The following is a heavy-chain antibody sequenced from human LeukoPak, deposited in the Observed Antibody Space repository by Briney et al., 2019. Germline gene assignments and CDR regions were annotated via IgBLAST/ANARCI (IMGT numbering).Heavy chain of an antibody. CDR2: INPNSGGT. J-gene: IGHJ4*02. CDR1: GYTFTGYY. CDR3: AREGYSSSWSFDY. V-gene: IGHV1-2*04. D-gene: IGHD6-13*01. Sequence: ASVKVSCKASGYTFTGYYMHWVRQAPGQGLEWMGWINPNSGGTNYAQKFQGWVTMTRDTSISTAYMELSRLRSDDTAVYYCAREGYSSSWSFDYWGQGTLVTVSS.